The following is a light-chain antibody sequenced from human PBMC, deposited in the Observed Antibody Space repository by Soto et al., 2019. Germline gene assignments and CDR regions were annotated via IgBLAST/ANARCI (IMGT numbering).Light chain of an antibody. Sequence: VIWMTQSPSLLSASTVARVTISCRMSQGSSSYLAWYQQNPGKAPELLIYAASTLQSGVPSRFSASGSGTEFTLTISSLQPDDSATYYCQQYNTFLTFGGGTKVDTK. CDR3: QQYNTFLT. V-gene: IGKV1D-8*03. CDR2: AAS. CDR1: QGSSSY. J-gene: IGKJ4*01.